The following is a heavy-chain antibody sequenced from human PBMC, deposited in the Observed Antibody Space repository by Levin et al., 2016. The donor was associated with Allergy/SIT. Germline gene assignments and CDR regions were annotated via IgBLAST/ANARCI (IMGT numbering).Heavy chain of an antibody. CDR3: ARVDYYDSSGTFDY. J-gene: IGHJ4*02. Sequence: WVRQAPGQGLEWMGWISAYNGNTNYAQKLQGRVTMTTDTSTSTAYMELRSLRSDDTAVYYCARVDYYDSSGTFDYWGQGTLVTVSS. V-gene: IGHV1-18*01. D-gene: IGHD3-22*01. CDR2: ISAYNGNT.